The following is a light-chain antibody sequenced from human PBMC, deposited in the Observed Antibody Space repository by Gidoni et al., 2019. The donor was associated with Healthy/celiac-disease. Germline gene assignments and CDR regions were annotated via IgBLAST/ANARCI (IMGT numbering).Light chain of an antibody. Sequence: QLVLTQSPSASASLGASVKLTCPLSSRHSSYAIAWHQQQPEKGPRYLMKLNSDGSHSKGDGIPDRFSGSSSGAERYLTISSLQSEDEADYYCQTWGTGMGVFGGGTKLTVL. J-gene: IGLJ3*02. V-gene: IGLV4-69*01. CDR2: LNSDGSH. CDR1: SRHSSYA. CDR3: QTWGTGMGV.